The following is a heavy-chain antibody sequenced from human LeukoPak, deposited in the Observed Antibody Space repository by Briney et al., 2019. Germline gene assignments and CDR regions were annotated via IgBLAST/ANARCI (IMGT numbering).Heavy chain of an antibody. Sequence: GESLRISCKASGDSVTSYWISCVRQMPGTGLEWMGRIDPSDSYTNYSPSFQGHVTISADKSISTAYLQWSSLKASDTAMYYCARQGREVAIDYWGQGTLVTVSS. CDR2: IDPSDSYT. V-gene: IGHV5-10-1*01. J-gene: IGHJ4*02. D-gene: IGHD2-15*01. CDR3: ARQGREVAIDY. CDR1: GDSVTSYW.